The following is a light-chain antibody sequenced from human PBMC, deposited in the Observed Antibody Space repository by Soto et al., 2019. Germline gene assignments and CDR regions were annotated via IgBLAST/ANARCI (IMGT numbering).Light chain of an antibody. CDR1: SSNIGSYYD. CDR3: QSYDSSLSHVV. CDR2: GDN. V-gene: IGLV1-40*01. J-gene: IGLJ2*01. Sequence: QSVLTQPPSVSGAPGQRVTIPCTGSSSNIGSYYDVHWYQQLPGTVPKLLIYGDNNRPSGVPDRFSGPKSGTSASLAITGLQAEDEANYYCQSYDSSLSHVVFGGGTKLTVL.